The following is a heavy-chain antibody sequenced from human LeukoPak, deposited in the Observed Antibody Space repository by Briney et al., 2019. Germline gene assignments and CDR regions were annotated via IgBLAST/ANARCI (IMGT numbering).Heavy chain of an antibody. D-gene: IGHD2-15*01. J-gene: IGHJ6*02. CDR2: IYYSGST. CDR1: APSISSYY. V-gene: IGHV4-59*01. Sequence: SETLSLTWTVAAPSISSYYWSWIRQHPGKGLEWIGYIYYSGSTNYNPSLKSRVTISVDTSKNQFSLKLSSVTAADTAVYYCARSVVVVASAPVMDVWGQGTTVTVSS. CDR3: ARSVVVVASAPVMDV.